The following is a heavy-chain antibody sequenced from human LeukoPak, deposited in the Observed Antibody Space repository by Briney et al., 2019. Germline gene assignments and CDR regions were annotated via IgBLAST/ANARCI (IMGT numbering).Heavy chain of an antibody. CDR1: GGSISGFY. CDR3: ARDGGSYFRYYMDV. D-gene: IGHD1-26*01. J-gene: IGHJ6*03. V-gene: IGHV4-4*07. CDR2: IYTSGSP. Sequence: SETLSLTCTVSGGSISGFYWSWFRQPAGKGLECIGRIYTSGSPNYNPSLKSRVTISLDKSTNQFSLNLSSVTAADTAMYYCARDGGSYFRYYMDVWGKGTTVTVSS.